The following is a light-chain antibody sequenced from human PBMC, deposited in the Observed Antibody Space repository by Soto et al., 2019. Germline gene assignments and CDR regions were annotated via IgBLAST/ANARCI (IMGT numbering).Light chain of an antibody. CDR3: QQYDFSLRT. J-gene: IGKJ1*01. CDR2: VAS. Sequence: DIQLTHSKSSLSASVGERVTLTCRASQSISSYLSWYQQKPGKAPKLLINVASTLQSGVPSRFSGSGSGTDFTLTISRLEPEDFAVYYCQQYDFSLRTFGQGTKVDIK. V-gene: IGKV1-39*01. CDR1: QSISSY.